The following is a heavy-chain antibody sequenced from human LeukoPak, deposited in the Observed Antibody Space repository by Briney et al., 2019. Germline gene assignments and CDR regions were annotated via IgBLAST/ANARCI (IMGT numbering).Heavy chain of an antibody. J-gene: IGHJ4*02. Sequence: GESLKISCKGSGYNFTNYWIGWVRQMRGKGLEWMGIIYPGVSDTRYSPSFQGQVTISADKSISTAYLQWSSLKASDTAMYYCARLHSSSSEWTETSFDYWGQGTLVTVSS. CDR1: GYNFTNYW. D-gene: IGHD6-6*01. V-gene: IGHV5-51*01. CDR2: IYPGVSDT. CDR3: ARLHSSSSEWTETSFDY.